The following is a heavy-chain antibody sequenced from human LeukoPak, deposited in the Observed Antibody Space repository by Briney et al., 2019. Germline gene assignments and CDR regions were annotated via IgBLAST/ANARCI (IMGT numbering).Heavy chain of an antibody. D-gene: IGHD6-19*01. CDR3: ATARQWPGAFDV. J-gene: IGHJ3*01. CDR2: ISDSSSTI. V-gene: IGHV3-48*02. Sequence: PGGSLRLSCAASGFXFSSYSMNWVRQAPGEGLEWISYISDSSSTIFYADSVKGRFAISRDNAKNSLYLQINSLRDEDTAVYYCATARQWPGAFDVWGQGTMVTVSS. CDR1: GFXFSSYS.